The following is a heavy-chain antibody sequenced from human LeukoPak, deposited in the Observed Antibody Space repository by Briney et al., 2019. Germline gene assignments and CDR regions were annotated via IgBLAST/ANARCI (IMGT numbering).Heavy chain of an antibody. CDR2: IYTSGST. Sequence: PETLSLTCTVSGGSISSYYWSWIRQPAGKGLEWIGRIYTSGSTNYNPSLKSRVTMSVDTSKNQFSLKLSSVTAADTAVYYCAREGVGATTKNPFQHWGQGTLVTVSS. D-gene: IGHD1-26*01. V-gene: IGHV4-4*07. CDR1: GGSISSYY. CDR3: AREGVGATTKNPFQH. J-gene: IGHJ1*01.